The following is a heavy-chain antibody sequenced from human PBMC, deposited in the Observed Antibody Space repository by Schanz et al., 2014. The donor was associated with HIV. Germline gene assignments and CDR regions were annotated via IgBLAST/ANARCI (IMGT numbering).Heavy chain of an antibody. J-gene: IGHJ4*02. CDR3: ARYLGGDDGDFYFDY. V-gene: IGHV1-69*06. Sequence: QVQLVQSGAEVKKPGSSVTVSCKASGGTFSSYSISWVRQAPGQGLEWMGGIIPIFNTANYAQKFQGRVTITADKSTNTAYMELSSLRSEDTAVYYCARYLGGDDGDFYFDYWGQGTLVTVSS. CDR2: IIPIFNTA. CDR1: GGTFSSYS. D-gene: IGHD4-17*01.